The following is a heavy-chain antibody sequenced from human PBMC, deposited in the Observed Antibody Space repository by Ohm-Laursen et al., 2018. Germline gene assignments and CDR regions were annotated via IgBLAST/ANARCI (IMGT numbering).Heavy chain of an antibody. CDR1: GGIFSNYA. Sequence: SSVKVSCKASGGIFSNYAFSWVRQAPGQGLEWMGWISAYNGNTNYAQKLQGRVTMTTDTSKSTAYMELRSLRSDDTAVYYCARDKRASSGTNPLWYWGQGTLVTVSS. J-gene: IGHJ4*02. V-gene: IGHV1-18*01. D-gene: IGHD6-19*01. CDR2: ISAYNGNT. CDR3: ARDKRASSGTNPLWY.